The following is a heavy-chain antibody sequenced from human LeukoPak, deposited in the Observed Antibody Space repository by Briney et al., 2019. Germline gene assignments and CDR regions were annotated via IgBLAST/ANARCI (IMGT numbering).Heavy chain of an antibody. CDR1: GFTFSSYA. V-gene: IGHV3-23*01. CDR2: INGSGGTT. CDR3: AKDLVGATVGYYFDY. Sequence: PGVSVRLSCAASGFTFSSYAMSWVRQAPGKGLEWVSAINGSGGTTYYADSVKGRFTISRDNSKDTLYLQMNSLRAEDTAVYYCAKDLVGATVGYYFDYWGQGTLVTVSS. D-gene: IGHD1-26*01. J-gene: IGHJ4*02.